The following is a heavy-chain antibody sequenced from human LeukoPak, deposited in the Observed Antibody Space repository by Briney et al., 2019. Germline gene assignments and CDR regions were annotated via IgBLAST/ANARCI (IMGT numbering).Heavy chain of an antibody. CDR3: ARGHGDYAFDY. CDR2: ISSNGGST. Sequence: GGSLRLSCAASGFTFSSYAMHWVRQAPGNGLEYVSAISSNGGSTYYANSVKGRFTISRDNSKNTLYLQMGSLRAEDMAVYYCARGHGDYAFDYWGQGTLVTVSS. J-gene: IGHJ4*02. D-gene: IGHD4-17*01. V-gene: IGHV3-64*01. CDR1: GFTFSSYA.